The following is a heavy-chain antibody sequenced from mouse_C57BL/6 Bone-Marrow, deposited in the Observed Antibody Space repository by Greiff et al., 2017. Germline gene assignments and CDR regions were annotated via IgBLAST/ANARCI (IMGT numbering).Heavy chain of an antibody. CDR2: IYPGSGST. CDR3: ARGVYSTRQGGFAY. V-gene: IGHV1-55*01. Sequence: QVQLQQPGAELVKPGASVKMSCKASGYTFTSYWITWVKQRPGQGLEWIGDIYPGSGSTNYNEKFKSKATLNVDTSSSTAYMQLSSLTSEDSAVYYGARGVYSTRQGGFAYWGQGTLVTVSA. J-gene: IGHJ3*01. CDR1: GYTFTSYW. D-gene: IGHD2-5*01.